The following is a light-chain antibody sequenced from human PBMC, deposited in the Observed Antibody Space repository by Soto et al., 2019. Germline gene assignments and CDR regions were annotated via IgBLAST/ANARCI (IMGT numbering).Light chain of an antibody. CDR3: SSYTSGSTYV. J-gene: IGLJ1*01. V-gene: IGLV2-14*01. CDR2: DVS. Sequence: QSALTQPASASGSPGQSITISCTGTSTDIGRYNYVSWYQQHPGKAPKLMIYDVSNRPSGVSNRFSGSKSGNTASLTISGLQAEDEADYYCSSYTSGSTYVFGTGTKVTVL. CDR1: STDIGRYNY.